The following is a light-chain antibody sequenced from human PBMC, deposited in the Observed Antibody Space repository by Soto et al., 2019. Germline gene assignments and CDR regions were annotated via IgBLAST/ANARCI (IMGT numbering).Light chain of an antibody. J-gene: IGLJ1*01. V-gene: IGLV2-14*02. Sequence: QSFLTQPASVSGSPGQSITISCSGATSDVGGYNLVSWYQQHTAKAPKLLIYEGTQRPSGVSSRFSGSKSGNTASLTISGLQAEDEADYYCQSYDSSLSGFYVFGTGTKVTVL. CDR3: QSYDSSLSGFYV. CDR2: EGT. CDR1: TSDVGGYNL.